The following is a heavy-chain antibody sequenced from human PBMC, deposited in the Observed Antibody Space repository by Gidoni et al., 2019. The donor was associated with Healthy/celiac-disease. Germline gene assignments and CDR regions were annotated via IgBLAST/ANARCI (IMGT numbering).Heavy chain of an antibody. D-gene: IGHD4-17*01. J-gene: IGHJ4*02. CDR2: IYYSGST. CDR3: ARDTTVTGYVDY. CDR1: GGPISSGDYY. V-gene: IGHV4-30-4*01. Sequence: QVQLQESGPGLVKPSQTLSLPCTVSGGPISSGDYYWSWIRQPPGKGLEWIGYIYYSGSTYYNPSLKSRVTISVDTSKNQFSLKLSSVTAADTAVYYCARDTTVTGYVDYWGQGTLVTVSS.